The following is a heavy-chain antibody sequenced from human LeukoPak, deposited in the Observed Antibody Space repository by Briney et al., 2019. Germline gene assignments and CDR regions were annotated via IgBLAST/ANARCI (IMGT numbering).Heavy chain of an antibody. V-gene: IGHV4-34*01. J-gene: IGHJ4*02. CDR2: INHSGST. D-gene: IGHD5-18*01. CDR3: ARGSPAILDY. CDR1: GGSFSGYY. Sequence: SETLSLTCAVYGGSFSGYYWSWIRQPPGKGLEWIGEINHSGSTYYNPSLKSRVTISVDTSKNQFSLKLSSVTAADTAVYYCARGSPAILDYWGQGTLVTVSS.